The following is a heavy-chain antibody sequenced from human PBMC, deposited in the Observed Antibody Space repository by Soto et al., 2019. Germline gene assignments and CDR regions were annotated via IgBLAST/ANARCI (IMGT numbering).Heavy chain of an antibody. D-gene: IGHD2-21*02. CDR1: GFTFSNAW. V-gene: IGHV3-15*07. CDR3: TTLTYCGGDCYVAFDI. CDR2: IKSKTDGGTT. Sequence: GGSLRLSCAASGFTFSNAWMNWVRQAPGKGLEWVGRIKSKTDGGTTDYAAPVKGRFTISRDDSKNTLYLQMNSLKTEDTAVYYCTTLTYCGGDCYVAFDIWGQETMVTVSS. J-gene: IGHJ3*02.